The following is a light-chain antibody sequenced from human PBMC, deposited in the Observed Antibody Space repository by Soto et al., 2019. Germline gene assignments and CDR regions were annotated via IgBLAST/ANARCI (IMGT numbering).Light chain of an antibody. Sequence: EIVLTQSPGTLSLSPGVRATLSCRASQSVSSSFLAWYQQKVGQAPRLLIYATSSRATGIPDRFRGSGSGTDFTLTISRLEPEDFAVYYCQQYGDSPITFGQEPRLEI. J-gene: IGKJ5*01. CDR1: QSVSSSF. CDR2: ATS. V-gene: IGKV3-20*01. CDR3: QQYGDSPIT.